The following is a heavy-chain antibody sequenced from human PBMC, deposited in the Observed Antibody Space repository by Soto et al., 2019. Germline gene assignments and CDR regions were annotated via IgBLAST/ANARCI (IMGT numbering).Heavy chain of an antibody. Sequence: QVQLVQSGAEVKKPGSSVKVSCKASGGTFSSYTISWVRQAPGQGLEWMGRIIPILGIANYAQKFQGRVTITVAKFTSTAYMELSSLRSEDTAVYYCARTGIAAAWFYYFDYWGQGTLVTVSS. CDR3: ARTGIAAAWFYYFDY. CDR1: GGTFSSYT. CDR2: IIPILGIA. J-gene: IGHJ4*02. D-gene: IGHD6-13*01. V-gene: IGHV1-69*02.